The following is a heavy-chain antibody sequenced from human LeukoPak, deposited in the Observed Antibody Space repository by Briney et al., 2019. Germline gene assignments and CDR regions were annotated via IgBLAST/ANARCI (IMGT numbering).Heavy chain of an antibody. CDR1: GGSINSGRYY. J-gene: IGHJ4*02. CDR3: AAGGDDAKAGF. D-gene: IGHD2-21*02. CDR2: IHYSGTPT. Sequence: SETLSLTCAVSGGSINSGRYYWDWIRQPPGKGLEWIGTIHYSGTPTFYNLSLESRVTIFADTSKNQFSLKVTSVTAADTAVYYCAAGGDDAKAGFWGQGTLVTVSS. V-gene: IGHV4-39*01.